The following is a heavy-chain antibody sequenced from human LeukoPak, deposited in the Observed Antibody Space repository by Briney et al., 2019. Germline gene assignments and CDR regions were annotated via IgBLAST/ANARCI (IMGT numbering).Heavy chain of an antibody. V-gene: IGHV4-34*01. J-gene: IGHJ4*02. Sequence: SETLSLTCTVSGGSISGYYWSWIRQPPGKGLEWIGEINHSGSTNYNPSLKSRVTISVDTSENQFSLKLSSVTAADTAVYYCARGRYGYGSRFDYWGQGTLVTVSS. CDR3: ARGRYGYGSRFDY. CDR1: GGSISGYY. CDR2: INHSGST. D-gene: IGHD5-18*01.